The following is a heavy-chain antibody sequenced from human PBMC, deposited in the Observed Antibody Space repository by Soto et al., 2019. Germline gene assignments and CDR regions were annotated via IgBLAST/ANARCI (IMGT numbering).Heavy chain of an antibody. J-gene: IGHJ6*02. CDR2: ISWNSGGI. Sequence: EVQLVESGGGLVQPGRSLRLSCAASGFKVDDYAMHWVRQAPGKGLEWVAGISWNSGGIVYADSVKGRFTISRDNAKRSLSLQMNSLRAEDTAFYYCAKDCIAVAGFNGMDVWGQGTTFTVSS. CDR1: GFKVDDYA. V-gene: IGHV3-9*01. D-gene: IGHD6-19*01. CDR3: AKDCIAVAGFNGMDV.